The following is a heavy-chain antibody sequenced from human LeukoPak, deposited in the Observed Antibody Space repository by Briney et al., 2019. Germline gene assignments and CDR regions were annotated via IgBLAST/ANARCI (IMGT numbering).Heavy chain of an antibody. CDR1: GFTFSSSW. J-gene: IGHJ5*02. CDR3: ARDGPYSTSATHPP. D-gene: IGHD6-6*01. CDR2: IKQDGSEK. V-gene: IGHV3-7*03. Sequence: PGGSLRLSCAASGFTFSSSWMSWVRPAPGKGLEWVANIKQDGSEKYYVGSVKGRFTTSRDNAKNSLYLQMDSLRAEDTAVYYCARDGPYSTSATHPPWGQGTLVTVSS.